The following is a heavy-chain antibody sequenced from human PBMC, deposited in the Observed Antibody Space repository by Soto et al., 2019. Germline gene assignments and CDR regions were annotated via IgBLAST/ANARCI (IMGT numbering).Heavy chain of an antibody. CDR1: GFTFSSYA. D-gene: IGHD1-26*01. J-gene: IGHJ6*02. CDR2: ISGSGGNA. Sequence: EVQLLESGGGLVQPGGSLRLSCAASGFTFSSYAMSWVRQAPGKGLEWVSTISGSGGNAYYADSVKGRFSISRDNFKNTLRLQMNSLRADDTAVYYCAKDGASGSYPPYYYFGMDVWCQGTTVTVSS. CDR3: AKDGASGSYPPYYYFGMDV. V-gene: IGHV3-23*01.